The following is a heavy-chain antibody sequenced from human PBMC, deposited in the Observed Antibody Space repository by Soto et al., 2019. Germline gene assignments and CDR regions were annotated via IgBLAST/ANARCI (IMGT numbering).Heavy chain of an antibody. CDR1: VGSISSGYYY. V-gene: IGHV4-30-4*01. CDR3: VRTARQGAVAPHWFDR. Sequence: PSETLSLTCSVSVGSISSGYYYLSWIRQAAGEGLEWIGYVYYTGSTYYNPSLMSRLTISVDTSKNQFSLKLTSVTAAETAVYYCVRTARQGAVAPHWFDRWGQGTQVTVS. CDR2: VYYTGST. J-gene: IGHJ5*02. D-gene: IGHD2-21*02.